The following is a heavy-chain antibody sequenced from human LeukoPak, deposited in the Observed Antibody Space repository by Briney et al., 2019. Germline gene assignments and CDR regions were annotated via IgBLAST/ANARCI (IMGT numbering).Heavy chain of an antibody. Sequence: GGSLRLSCAASGFTVSSNYMSWVRQAPGKGLEWVSVIYSGGSTYYADSVEGRFTISRDNSKNTLYLQMNSLRAEDTAVYYCAGSGSFTPLDYWGQGTLVTVSS. V-gene: IGHV3-53*01. D-gene: IGHD1-26*01. CDR1: GFTVSSNY. J-gene: IGHJ4*02. CDR2: IYSGGST. CDR3: AGSGSFTPLDY.